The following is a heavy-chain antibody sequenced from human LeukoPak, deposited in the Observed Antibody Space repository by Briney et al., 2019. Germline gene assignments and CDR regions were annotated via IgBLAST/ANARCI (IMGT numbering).Heavy chain of an antibody. V-gene: IGHV4-61*10. CDR1: GGSVSGGSYH. CDR2: IYYSGST. Sequence: PSETLSLTCSVSGGSVSGGSYHWTWIRQPAGKGLEWIGYIYYSGSTNYNPSLKSRVTISVDTSKNQFSLKLSSVTAADTAVYYCARASYRAYYDFYYYMDVWGKGTTVTVSS. J-gene: IGHJ6*03. D-gene: IGHD3-3*01. CDR3: ARASYRAYYDFYYYMDV.